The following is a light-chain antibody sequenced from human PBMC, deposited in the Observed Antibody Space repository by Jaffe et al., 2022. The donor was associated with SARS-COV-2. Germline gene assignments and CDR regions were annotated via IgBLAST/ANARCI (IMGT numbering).Light chain of an antibody. Sequence: QSALTQPPSASGSPGQSVAISCTGTSSDVGAYNYVSWYQQHPGKAPKLIVYEVTKRPSGVPDRFSGSKSGNTASLTVSGLQAEDEADYYCSSYAGINNPGLLFGGGTKLTVL. V-gene: IGLV2-8*01. CDR2: EVT. CDR3: SSYAGINNPGLL. CDR1: SSDVGAYNY. J-gene: IGLJ2*01.